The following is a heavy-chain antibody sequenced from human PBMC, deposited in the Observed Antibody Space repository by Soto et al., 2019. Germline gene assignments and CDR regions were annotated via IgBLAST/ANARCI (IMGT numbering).Heavy chain of an antibody. CDR1: GFTFSSYG. CDR3: ARELRFLEWPSGYFDY. D-gene: IGHD3-3*01. Sequence: QVQLVESGGGVVKPGRSLRLSCAASGFTFSSYGMHWVRQAPGKGLEWGAVIWYDGSNKYYADSVKGRFTIYRDNSKHTLYLQMNSLRAEDTAVYYCARELRFLEWPSGYFDYWGQGTLVTVSS. V-gene: IGHV3-33*01. J-gene: IGHJ4*02. CDR2: IWYDGSNK.